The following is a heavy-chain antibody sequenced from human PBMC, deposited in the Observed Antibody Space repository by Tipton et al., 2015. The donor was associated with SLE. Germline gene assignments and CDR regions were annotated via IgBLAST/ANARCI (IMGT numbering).Heavy chain of an antibody. CDR2: IYSSGST. CDR3: ARADYNLWY. V-gene: IGHV4-61*02. Sequence: TLSLTCTVSGASISSYSYYWSWIRQPAGKGLEWIGRIYSSGSTTYNPSLKSRVTITIDTSKNQLPLKLNSVTAADTAVYYCARADYNLWYWGQGTLVTVSS. J-gene: IGHJ4*02. D-gene: IGHD4-11*01. CDR1: GASISSYSYY.